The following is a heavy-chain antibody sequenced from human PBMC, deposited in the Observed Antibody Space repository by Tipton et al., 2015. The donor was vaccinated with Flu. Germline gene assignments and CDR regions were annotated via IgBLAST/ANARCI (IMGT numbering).Heavy chain of an antibody. CDR3: ASSPLVRGRYYYYYVDV. CDR2: IYYSGST. CDR1: GGSISSSSYY. J-gene: IGHJ6*03. D-gene: IGHD4-17*01. Sequence: TLSLTCTVSGGSISSSSYYWGWIRQPPGKGLEWIGSIYYSGSTYYNPSLKSRVTISVDTSKNQFSLKLSSVTAADTAVYYCASSPLVRGRYYYYYVDVWGKGTTVTVSS. V-gene: IGHV4-39*01.